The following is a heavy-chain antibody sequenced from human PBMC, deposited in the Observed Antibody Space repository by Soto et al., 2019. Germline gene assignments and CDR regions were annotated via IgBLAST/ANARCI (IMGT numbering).Heavy chain of an antibody. CDR3: AKDRSSGYCGGDSCYSALDY. V-gene: IGHV3-9*01. CDR1: GFTFDDYA. D-gene: IGHD2-15*01. J-gene: IGHJ4*02. Sequence: GGSLRRSCAASGFTFDDYAMHWVRQAPGKGLEWVSGISWNSGSIGYADSVKGRFTISRDNAKNSLYLQMNSLRAEDTALYYCAKDRSSGYCGGDSCYSALDYWGQGTLVTVSS. CDR2: ISWNSGSI.